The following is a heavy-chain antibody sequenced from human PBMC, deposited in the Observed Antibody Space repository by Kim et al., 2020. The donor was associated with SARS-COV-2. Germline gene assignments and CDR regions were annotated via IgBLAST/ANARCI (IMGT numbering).Heavy chain of an antibody. Sequence: GGSLRLSCAASGFTFSSYAMSWVRQAPGKGLEWVSGIRGSGGSTFYADSVKGRFTISRDNSKNTLYPQMNSLIAEDTAVYNCTKGPRIAAAGPFNYWGQG. CDR1: GFTFSSYA. V-gene: IGHV3-23*01. D-gene: IGHD6-13*01. J-gene: IGHJ4*02. CDR2: IRGSGGST. CDR3: TKGPRIAAAGPFNY.